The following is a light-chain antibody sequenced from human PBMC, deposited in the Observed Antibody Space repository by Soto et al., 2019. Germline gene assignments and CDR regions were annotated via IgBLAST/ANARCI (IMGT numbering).Light chain of an antibody. CDR2: AAS. CDR1: QSIRSY. J-gene: IGKJ5*01. CDR3: QQSYSTPIT. V-gene: IGKV1-39*01. Sequence: DIQMTPYPSSLSGSVGDRVTITCRASQSIRSYLNWYQQKPGKAPKLLIYAASSLQSGVPSRFSGSGSGTDFTLTISSLQPEDFATYYCQQSYSTPITFGQGTRLEIK.